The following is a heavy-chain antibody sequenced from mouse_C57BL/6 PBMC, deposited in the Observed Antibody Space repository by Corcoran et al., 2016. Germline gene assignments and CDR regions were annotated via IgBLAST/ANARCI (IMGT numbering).Heavy chain of an antibody. CDR3: ARSEHSSGYVDYAMDY. D-gene: IGHD3-2*02. CDR2: IFPGSGST. J-gene: IGHJ4*01. V-gene: IGHV1-75*01. CDR1: GYTFTDYY. Sequence: QVQLQQSGPELVKPGASVKISCKASGYTFTDYYINWVKQRPGQGLEWIGWIFPGSGSTYYNEKFKGKATLTVDKSSSTAYMLLSSLTSEDSAVYFCARSEHSSGYVDYAMDYWGQGTSVTVSS.